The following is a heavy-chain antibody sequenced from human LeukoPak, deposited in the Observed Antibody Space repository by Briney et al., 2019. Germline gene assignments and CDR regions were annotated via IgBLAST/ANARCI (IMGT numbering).Heavy chain of an antibody. V-gene: IGHV1-18*01. CDR2: ISGYNGNT. J-gene: IGHJ4*02. CDR1: GYTFSNYG. Sequence: ASVKVSCKTSGYTFSNYGLTWVRQAPGQGLEWVGWISGYNGNTNYAQKVQGRVTMTTDTSTSTAYMELRRLTSDDTAVYYCARDRCSSSSCYFDYWGQGALVTVSS. CDR3: ARDRCSSSSCYFDY. D-gene: IGHD2-2*01.